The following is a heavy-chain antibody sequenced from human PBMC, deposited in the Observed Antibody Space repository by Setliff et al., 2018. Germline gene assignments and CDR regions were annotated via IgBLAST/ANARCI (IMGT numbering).Heavy chain of an antibody. CDR2: ILHSGNI. CDR1: GGSFSGYY. V-gene: IGHV4-34*12. J-gene: IGHJ4*02. Sequence: SETLSLTCAVYGGSFSGYYWSWIRQPPGKRLGWIGEILHSGNINYNPSLKSRVTISMDTSKNQFSLKVNSVTAADTAVYYCARSFSRSEKFLLDYWGQGALVTVSS. CDR3: ARSFSRSEKFLLDY. D-gene: IGHD2-15*01.